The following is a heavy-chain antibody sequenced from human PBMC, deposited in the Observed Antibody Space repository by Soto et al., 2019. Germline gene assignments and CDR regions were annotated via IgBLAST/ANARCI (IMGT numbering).Heavy chain of an antibody. CDR2: IYYSGST. J-gene: IGHJ6*02. V-gene: IGHV4-59*01. D-gene: IGHD6-6*01. CDR3: AIDSLVTARPHYYYWMDV. Sequence: SETLSLTCTVSGGSISSYYWSWIRQPPGKGLEWIGYIYYSGSTNYNPSLKSRVTISVDTTKNQFSQKLSSVTTADTGGEHWAIDSLVTARPHYYYWMDVWGQGTTVTVSS. CDR1: GGSISSYY.